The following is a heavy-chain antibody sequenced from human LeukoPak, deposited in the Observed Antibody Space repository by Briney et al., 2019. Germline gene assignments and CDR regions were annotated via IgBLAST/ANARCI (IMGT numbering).Heavy chain of an antibody. CDR2: INPNSGGT. J-gene: IGHJ4*02. CDR3: ARDLTHHLGELSLLSY. D-gene: IGHD3-16*02. V-gene: IGHV1-2*02. Sequence: ASVKVSRKASGYTFTGYYMHWVRQAPGQGLEWMGWINPNSGGTNYAQKFQGRVTMTRDTSISTAYMELSRLRSDDTAVYYCARDLTHHLGELSLLSYWGQGTLVTVSS. CDR1: GYTFTGYY.